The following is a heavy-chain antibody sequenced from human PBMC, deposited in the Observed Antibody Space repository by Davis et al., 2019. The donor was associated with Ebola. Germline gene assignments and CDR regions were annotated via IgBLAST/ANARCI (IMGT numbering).Heavy chain of an antibody. CDR3: AKEGVVIAVSPSYGMDV. D-gene: IGHD2-21*01. Sequence: PGGSLRLSCAASGFTFSSYAMHWVRQAPGKGLEWVAIISFDGTKTYYADSVQGRFTISRDNSKNTLYLQINSLKSEDTAVYYCAKEGVVIAVSPSYGMDVWGQGTTVTVSS. CDR2: ISFDGTKT. V-gene: IGHV3-30*04. CDR1: GFTFSSYA. J-gene: IGHJ6*02.